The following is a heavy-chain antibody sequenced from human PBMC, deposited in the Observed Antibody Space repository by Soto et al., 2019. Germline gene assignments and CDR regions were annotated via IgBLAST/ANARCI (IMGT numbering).Heavy chain of an antibody. D-gene: IGHD4-17*01. CDR2: IYYSGST. CDR3: ARVPHDDYGDPRFDP. V-gene: IGHV4-31*03. J-gene: IGHJ5*02. Sequence: QVQLQESGPGLVKPSQTLSLTCTVSGGSISSGGYYWSWIRQHPGKGLEWIGYIYYSGSTYYNPSLTSRVTISVDTSKNQFSLKLSSVTAADTAVYYCARVPHDDYGDPRFDPWGQGTLVTVSS. CDR1: GGSISSGGYY.